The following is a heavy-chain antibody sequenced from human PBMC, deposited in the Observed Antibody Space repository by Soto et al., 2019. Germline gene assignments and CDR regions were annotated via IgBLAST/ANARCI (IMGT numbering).Heavy chain of an antibody. CDR3: ARGGVDYYDSSGYYFSPYYFDY. CDR2: IYHSGST. Sequence: PSETLSLTCDVSGDSLSSNNYYWAWIRQPPGRGLEWIGCIYHSGSTFYNPSLKSRVTISVDRSKNQFSLTLSSVTAADTAVYYCARGGVDYYDSSGYYFSPYYFDYWGQGTLVTVSS. D-gene: IGHD3-22*01. CDR1: GDSLSSNNYY. V-gene: IGHV4-39*07. J-gene: IGHJ4*02.